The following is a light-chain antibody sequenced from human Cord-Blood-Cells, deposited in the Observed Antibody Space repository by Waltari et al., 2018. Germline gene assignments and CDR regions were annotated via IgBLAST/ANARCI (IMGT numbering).Light chain of an antibody. CDR1: SSYVGCYPL. J-gene: IGLJ3*02. V-gene: IGLV2-23*01. CDR3: CSYAGSSTWV. CDR2: EGS. Sequence: QSALTQPASVSGSPGQSITISCPGTSSYVGCYPLFSWYQHHPGKAPKLIIYEGSKRPSGVSNRFAGSKSGNTASLTISGLQAEDEADYYCCSYAGSSTWVFGGGTKLTVL.